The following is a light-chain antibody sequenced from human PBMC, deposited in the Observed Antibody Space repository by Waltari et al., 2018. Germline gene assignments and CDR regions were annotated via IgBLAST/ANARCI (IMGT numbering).Light chain of an antibody. CDR3: QQSYSTPRT. CDR2: AAT. CDR1: QTISRY. V-gene: IGKV1-39*01. J-gene: IGKJ2*01. Sequence: DVQMTQSPSSLSASVGDNATITCRASQTISRYLNWYQQQPGKAPKLLIYAATTLQSEVPSRFTGSGSGTDFTLTISSVQPEDFATYYCQQSYSTPRTFGQGTKLDIK.